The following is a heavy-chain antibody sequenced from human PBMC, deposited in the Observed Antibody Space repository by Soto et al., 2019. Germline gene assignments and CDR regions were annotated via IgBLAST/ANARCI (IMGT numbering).Heavy chain of an antibody. J-gene: IGHJ4*02. Sequence: QVQLQESGPGLVKPSQTLSLTCTVSGGSISSGGYYWSWIRQHPGKGLEWIGYIFYSGSTYYNPSLQCRVTISVVTSKNQFSLKLRSVTAADTAVYYCARDGGYGSGSLYWGQGTLVTVSS. CDR3: ARDGGYGSGSLY. V-gene: IGHV4-31*03. CDR1: GGSISSGGYY. D-gene: IGHD3-10*01. CDR2: IFYSGST.